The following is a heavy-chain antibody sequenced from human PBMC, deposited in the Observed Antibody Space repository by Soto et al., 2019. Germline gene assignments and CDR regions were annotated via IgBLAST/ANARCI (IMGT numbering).Heavy chain of an antibody. CDR2: IYHSGST. J-gene: IGHJ3*02. Sequence: QVQLQESGPGLVKPSGTLSLTCAVSGGSISSNDWWSWVRQPPGKGLEWIGEIYHSGSTNYNPSLKSRVTISVNKSRNQFSLKLSSVTAADTAVYYCARDPSRTGTTAFDIWGQGTMVTVSS. CDR3: ARDPSRTGTTAFDI. V-gene: IGHV4-4*02. D-gene: IGHD1-1*01. CDR1: GGSISSNDW.